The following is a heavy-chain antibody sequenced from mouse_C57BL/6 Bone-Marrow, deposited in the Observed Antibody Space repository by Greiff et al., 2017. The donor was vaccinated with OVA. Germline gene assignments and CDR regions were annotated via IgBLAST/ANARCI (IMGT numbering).Heavy chain of an antibody. CDR3: ASHGLRRHFDV. CDR1: GFTFSDYY. V-gene: IGHV5-12*01. D-gene: IGHD2-2*01. J-gene: IGHJ1*03. CDR2: ISNGGGST. Sequence: EVKVVESGGGLVQPGGSLKLSCAASGFTFSDYYMYWVRQTPEKRLEWVAYISNGGGSTYYPDTVKGRFTISRDNAKNTLYLQMSRLKSEDTAMYYCASHGLRRHFDVWGTGTTVTVSS.